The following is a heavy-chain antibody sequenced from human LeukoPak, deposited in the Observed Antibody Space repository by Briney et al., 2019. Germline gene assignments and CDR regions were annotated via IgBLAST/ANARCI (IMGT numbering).Heavy chain of an antibody. CDR2: IIPIFGIA. D-gene: IGHD5-12*01. V-gene: IGHV1-69*04. Sequence: ASVKVSYKASGGTFSSYAISWVRQAPGQGLEWMGRIIPIFGIANYAQKFQGRVTITADKSTSTAYMELSSLRSEDTAVYYCARSYSGYDFLGPYYFDYWGQGTLVTVSS. CDR1: GGTFSSYA. CDR3: ARSYSGYDFLGPYYFDY. J-gene: IGHJ4*02.